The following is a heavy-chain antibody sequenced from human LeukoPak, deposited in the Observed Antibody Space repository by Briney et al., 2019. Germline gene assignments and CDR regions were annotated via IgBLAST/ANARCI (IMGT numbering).Heavy chain of an antibody. CDR3: AKTMVRGVSSYYYYMDV. D-gene: IGHD3-10*01. Sequence: GGSLRLSCAASGFTFSSYGMHWVRQAPGKGLEWVAFIRYDGSNKYYADSVKGRFTISRDNSKNTLYLQMNSLRAEDTAVYYCAKTMVRGVSSYYYYMDVWGKGTTVTISS. CDR2: IRYDGSNK. V-gene: IGHV3-30*02. CDR1: GFTFSSYG. J-gene: IGHJ6*03.